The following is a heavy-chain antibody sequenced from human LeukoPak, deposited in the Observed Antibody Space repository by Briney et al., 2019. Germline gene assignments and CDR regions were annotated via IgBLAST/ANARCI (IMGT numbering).Heavy chain of an antibody. J-gene: IGHJ4*02. Sequence: GSLRLSCAASGFTFSSSGMSWIRQPPGKGLEWIGYIYYSGSTNYNPSLKSRVTISVDTSKNQFSLKLSSVTAADTAVYYCAKGSGSGWSPPVDYWGQGTLVTVSS. CDR2: IYYSGST. CDR1: GFTFSSSG. CDR3: AKGSGSGWSPPVDY. D-gene: IGHD6-19*01. V-gene: IGHV4-59*01.